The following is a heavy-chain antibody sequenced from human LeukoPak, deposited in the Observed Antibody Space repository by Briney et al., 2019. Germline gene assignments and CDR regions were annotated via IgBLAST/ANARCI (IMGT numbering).Heavy chain of an antibody. J-gene: IGHJ4*02. V-gene: IGHV3-23*01. CDR1: GFTFSSYA. Sequence: HSGGSLRLSCAASGFTFSSYAMSWVRQAPGKGLEWVSAISGSGGSTYYADSVKGRFTISRDNSKNTLYLQMNSLRAEDTAVYYCAKSRAIWFGELLSTPGYWGQGTLVTVSS. D-gene: IGHD3-10*01. CDR3: AKSRAIWFGELLSTPGY. CDR2: ISGSGGST.